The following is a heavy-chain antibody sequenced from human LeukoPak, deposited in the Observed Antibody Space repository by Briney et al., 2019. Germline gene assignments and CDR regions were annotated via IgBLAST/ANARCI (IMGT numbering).Heavy chain of an antibody. J-gene: IGHJ4*02. D-gene: IGHD3-3*01. Sequence: YPSETLSLTCIVSGGSISSYYWSWIRQPAGKGLEWIGRISNSGSTNYNPSLKSRVTMSLDTSKNQFSLKLSSVTAADTAVYYCARSERDDFWSGYPPSGFDYWGQGTLVTVSS. CDR3: ARSERDDFWSGYPPSGFDY. CDR2: ISNSGST. V-gene: IGHV4-4*07. CDR1: GGSISSYY.